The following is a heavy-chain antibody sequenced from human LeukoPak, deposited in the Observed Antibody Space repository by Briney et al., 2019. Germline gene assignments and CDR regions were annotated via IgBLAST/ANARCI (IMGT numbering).Heavy chain of an antibody. CDR2: IYHSGST. CDR1: GYSISSGYY. Sequence: PSETLSLTCTVSGYSISSGYYWGWIRQPPGKGLEWIGSIYHSGSTYYNPSLKSRVTISVDTSKNQFSLKLSSVTAADTAVYYCARVGPATAILDAFDIWGQGTMVTVSS. V-gene: IGHV4-38-2*02. J-gene: IGHJ3*02. D-gene: IGHD2-2*02. CDR3: ARVGPATAILDAFDI.